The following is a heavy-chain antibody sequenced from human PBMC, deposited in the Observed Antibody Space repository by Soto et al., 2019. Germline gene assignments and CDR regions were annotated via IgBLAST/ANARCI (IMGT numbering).Heavy chain of an antibody. D-gene: IGHD3-22*01. V-gene: IGHV3-23*01. CDR2: IGGRATSA. CDR1: GFTFSNYV. CDR3: AKSRYSDSSGDYYDF. Sequence: EVQLLESGGGLVQPGGSLRLSCAASGFTFSNYVMSWVRQAPGKGLEWVSGIGGRATSAYYADSLKGRFAISRDNAYNTLFLQLNSLRAEDTAVYYCAKSRYSDSSGDYYDFWGQGTLVTVSS. J-gene: IGHJ4*02.